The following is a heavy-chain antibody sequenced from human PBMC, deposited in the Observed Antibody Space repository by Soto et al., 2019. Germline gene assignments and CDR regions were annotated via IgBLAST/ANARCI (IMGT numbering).Heavy chain of an antibody. CDR1: GGTFSSYT. Sequence: SVKVSCKASGGTFSSYTISWVRQAPGQGLEWMGRIIPILGIANYAQKFQGRVTITAGKSTSTAYMELSSLRSEDTAVYYCARGRVSDYIWGSYRRDAFDIWGQGTMVTVSS. CDR3: ARGRVSDYIWGSYRRDAFDI. D-gene: IGHD3-16*02. V-gene: IGHV1-69*02. CDR2: IIPILGIA. J-gene: IGHJ3*02.